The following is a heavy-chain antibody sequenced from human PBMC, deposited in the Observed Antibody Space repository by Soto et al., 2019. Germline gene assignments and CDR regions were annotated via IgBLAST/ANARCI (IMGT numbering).Heavy chain of an antibody. CDR2: SIPIFNTP. D-gene: IGHD5-12*01. CDR1: GGSFSNSA. CDR3: ASRPRNGYNR. V-gene: IGHV1-69*01. Sequence: QVQLVQSGAELKKPGSSVKVSCKSSGGSFSNSAVTWVRQAPGQGLEWMGGSIPIFNTPNYAQKCQGRVAFTADDSTATAYMELTSLTSEDTAVYYCASRPRNGYNRWGQGTLVTVSS. J-gene: IGHJ4*02.